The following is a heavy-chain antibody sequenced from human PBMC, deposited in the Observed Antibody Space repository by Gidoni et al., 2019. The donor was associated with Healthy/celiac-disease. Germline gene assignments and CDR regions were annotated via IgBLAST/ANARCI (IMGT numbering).Heavy chain of an antibody. CDR2: INSEGSST. V-gene: IGHV3-74*01. D-gene: IGHD4-17*01. Sequence: GGGQVQPAGSLRLSRAASGFPFSSYWMHWVSSAHGNGLGWVSRINSEGSSTSYADAVKGRFTSSRDNAKNTAVYYGARGTTYGDSEGVDYWGQGTLVTVSS. J-gene: IGHJ4*02. CDR1: GFPFSSYW. CDR3: Y.